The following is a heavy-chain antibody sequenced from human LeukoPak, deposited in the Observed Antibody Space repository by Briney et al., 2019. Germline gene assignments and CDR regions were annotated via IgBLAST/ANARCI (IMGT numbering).Heavy chain of an antibody. CDR3: ARDSRWLQFYVRIDY. CDR1: GYTFTSYY. J-gene: IGHJ4*02. D-gene: IGHD5-24*01. V-gene: IGHV1-2*06. Sequence: ASVKVSCKASGYTFTSYYMHWVRQAPGQGLEWMGRINPNSGGTNYAQKFQGRVTMTRDTSISSAYMELSRLRSDDTAVYYCARDSRWLQFYVRIDYWGQGTLVTVSS. CDR2: INPNSGGT.